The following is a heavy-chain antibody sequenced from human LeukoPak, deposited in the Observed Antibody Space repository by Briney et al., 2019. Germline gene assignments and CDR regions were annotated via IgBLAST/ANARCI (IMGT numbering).Heavy chain of an antibody. CDR3: AKVPRQHDNWFDP. CDR1: GFTVNSNY. Sequence: GGSLRLSCAASGFTVNSNYMTWVRQTPEKGLEWVSIIYSDGNTYDADSVKGRFTISRDDAKNSLYLQMNSLRAEDTAIYYCAKVPRQHDNWFDPWGQGTLVTVSS. J-gene: IGHJ5*02. CDR2: IYSDGNT. D-gene: IGHD3-9*01. V-gene: IGHV3-66*01.